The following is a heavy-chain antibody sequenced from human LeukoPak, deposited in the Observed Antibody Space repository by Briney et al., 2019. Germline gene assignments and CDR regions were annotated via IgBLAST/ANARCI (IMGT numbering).Heavy chain of an antibody. D-gene: IGHD2-15*01. J-gene: IGHJ3*02. CDR1: GFTFDDYA. CDR3: AKDKKAILDAFDI. V-gene: IGHV3-9*01. Sequence: GGSLRLSCAASGFTFDDYAMHWVRQAPGKGLEWVSGISWNSGSIGYADSVKGQFTISRDNAKNSLYLQMNSLRAEDTALYYCAKDKKAILDAFDIWGQGTMVTVSS. CDR2: ISWNSGSI.